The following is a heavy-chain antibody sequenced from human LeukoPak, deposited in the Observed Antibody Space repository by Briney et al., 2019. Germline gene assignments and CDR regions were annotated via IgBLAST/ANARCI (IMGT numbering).Heavy chain of an antibody. V-gene: IGHV3-7*03. CDR1: GFTFNNYW. J-gene: IGHJ4*02. CDR3: ARDQYDTWSRRGNFDS. D-gene: IGHD3-3*01. Sequence: GGSLRLSCAVSGFTFNNYWMSWVRQAPGKGLEWVANITPDGSDRYYVDSLKGRFTISRDNTKNSLYLQMNSLRAEDTAVFYCARDQYDTWSRRGNFDSWGQGTLVIVSS. CDR2: ITPDGSDR.